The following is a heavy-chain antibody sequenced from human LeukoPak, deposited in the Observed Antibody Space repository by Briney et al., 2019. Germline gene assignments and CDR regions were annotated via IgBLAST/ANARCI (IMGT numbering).Heavy chain of an antibody. CDR1: GFTFSTYN. D-gene: IGHD3-3*01. J-gene: IGHJ4*02. CDR3: ARTPQRITIFGVVIPYYFDY. Sequence: PGGSLRLSCAASGFTFSTYNMIWVRQAPGKGLEWVSSINRNGVFMFYADSVKGRFTISRDNSKNTLYLQMNSLRAEDTAVYYCARTPQRITIFGVVIPYYFDYWGQGTLVTVSS. CDR2: INRNGVFM. V-gene: IGHV3-21*04.